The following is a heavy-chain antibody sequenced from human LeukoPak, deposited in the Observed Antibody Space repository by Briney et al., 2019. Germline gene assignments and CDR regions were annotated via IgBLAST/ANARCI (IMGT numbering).Heavy chain of an antibody. D-gene: IGHD6-13*01. CDR2: IIPILGIA. Sequence: GASVKVSCKASGYTFTSYGISWVRQAPGQGLEWMGRIIPILGIANYAQKFQGRVTITADKSTSTAYMELSSLRSEDTAVYYCARDNRGSSWPLYYYYGMDVWGQGTTVTVSS. V-gene: IGHV1-69*04. CDR1: GYTFTSYG. J-gene: IGHJ6*02. CDR3: ARDNRGSSWPLYYYYGMDV.